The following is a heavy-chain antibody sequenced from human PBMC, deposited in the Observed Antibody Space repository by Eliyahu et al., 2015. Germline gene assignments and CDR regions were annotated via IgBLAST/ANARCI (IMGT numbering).Heavy chain of an antibody. J-gene: IGHJ6*02. CDR1: GFXFSTXG. CDR2: ISNDGGNV. Sequence: QVQLVESGGGVVQPGRSLRLXCAASGFXFSTXGMHWVRQAPGKGLGWVALISNDGGNVFYADSVKGRFTISRDNSKNTLYLQMNSLRPEDTAVYLCAKGGCSGVSCGYDYYYGMDVWGRGTTVTVSS. CDR3: AKGGCSGVSCGYDYYYGMDV. V-gene: IGHV3-30*18. D-gene: IGHD2-15*01.